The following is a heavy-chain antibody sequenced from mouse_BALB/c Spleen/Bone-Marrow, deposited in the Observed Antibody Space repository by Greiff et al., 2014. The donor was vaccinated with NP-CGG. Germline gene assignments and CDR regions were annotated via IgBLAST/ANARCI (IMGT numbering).Heavy chain of an antibody. CDR1: GFTFSDYY. J-gene: IGHJ4*01. D-gene: IGHD2-10*02. CDR2: ISDGXXXX. CDR3: ARSRMRYGAMDY. V-gene: IGHV5-4*02. Sequence: EVKLVESGGGLVKPGGSLKXXCAASGFTFSDYYIYWLSQTPEKRLEWVATISDGXXXXXXXXXXXXXXXXXXDNAKNNLSLQMSSMKSEDTAMYYCARSRMRYGAMDYWGQGTSVTVFS.